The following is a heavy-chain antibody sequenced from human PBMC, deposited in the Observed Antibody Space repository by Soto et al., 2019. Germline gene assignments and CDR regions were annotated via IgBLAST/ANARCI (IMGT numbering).Heavy chain of an antibody. V-gene: IGHV3-33*01. CDR1: GFTFSSYG. CDR3: AREHWDTAMLPSNWFDP. D-gene: IGHD5-18*01. Sequence: QVQLVESGGGVVQPGRSLRLSCAASGFTFSSYGMHWVRQAPGKGLEWVAVIWYDGSNKYYADSVKGRFTISRDNSKNTLYLQMNSLRAEDTAMYYCAREHWDTAMLPSNWFDPWGQGTLVTVSS. CDR2: IWYDGSNK. J-gene: IGHJ5*02.